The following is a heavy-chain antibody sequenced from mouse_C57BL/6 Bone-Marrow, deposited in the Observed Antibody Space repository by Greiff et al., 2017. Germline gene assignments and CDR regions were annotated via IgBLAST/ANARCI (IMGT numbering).Heavy chain of an antibody. Sequence: QVQLQQSGAELARPGASVKLSCKASGYTFTSYGISWVKQRTGQGLEWIGEIYPRSGNTYYNEKFKGKATLTADKSSSTAYMELRSLTSEDSAVYFCARVGNYLDVWGTGTTVTVSS. CDR2: IYPRSGNT. V-gene: IGHV1-81*01. CDR3: ARVGNYLDV. J-gene: IGHJ1*03. CDR1: GYTFTSYG.